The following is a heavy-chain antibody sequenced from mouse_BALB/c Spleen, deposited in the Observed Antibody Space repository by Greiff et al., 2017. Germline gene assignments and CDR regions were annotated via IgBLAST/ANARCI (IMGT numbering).Heavy chain of an antibody. CDR1: GYTFTDYA. CDR2: ISTYYGDA. Sequence: QVQLQQSGAELVRPGVSVKISCKGSGYTFTDYAMHWVKQSHAKSLEWIGVISTYYGDASYNQKFKGKATMTVDKSSSTAYMELARLTSEDSAIYYCARGGYEREAYYAMDCWGQGTSVTVSS. CDR3: ARGGYEREAYYAMDC. V-gene: IGHV1S137*01. J-gene: IGHJ4*01. D-gene: IGHD2-14*01.